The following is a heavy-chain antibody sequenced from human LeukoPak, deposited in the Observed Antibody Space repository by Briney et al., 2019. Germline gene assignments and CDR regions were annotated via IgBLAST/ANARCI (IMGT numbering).Heavy chain of an antibody. D-gene: IGHD6-6*01. V-gene: IGHV3-23*01. CDR3: AKDLGPYSSSSGFDY. CDR2: ISGSGGST. CDR1: GFTFSSYA. J-gene: IGHJ4*02. Sequence: GSLRLSCAASGFTFSSYAMSWARQAPGKGLEWVSAISGSGGSTYYADSVKGRFTISRDNSKNTLYLQMNSLRAEDTAVYYCAKDLGPYSSSSGFDYWGQGTLVTVSS.